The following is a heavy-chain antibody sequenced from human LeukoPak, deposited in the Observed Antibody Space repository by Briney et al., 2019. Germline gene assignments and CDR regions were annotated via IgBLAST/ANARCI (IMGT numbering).Heavy chain of an antibody. CDR2: LNPKTGGT. J-gene: IGHJ5*02. CDR1: GFTFSDYY. CDR3: ARDYSGYDYGDWFDP. V-gene: IGHV1-2*02. D-gene: IGHD5-12*01. Sequence: ASVKVSCKASGFTFSDYYMHWVRQAPGQGLEWMGWLNPKTGGTNYAQKFQGRVTMTRDTSITTAYMELSRLRSDDTAVYYCARDYSGYDYGDWFDPWGQGTLVTVSS.